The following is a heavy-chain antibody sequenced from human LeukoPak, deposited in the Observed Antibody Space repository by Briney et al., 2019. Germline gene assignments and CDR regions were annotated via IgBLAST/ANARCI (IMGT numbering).Heavy chain of an antibody. Sequence: GGSLRLSCAATGLSVSSNFMSWVRQAPGKGLEWVSSISSSSSYIYYADSVKGRFTISRDNAKNSLYLQMNSLRAEDTAVYYCASGSLHFWSGYYLSYWGQGTLVTVSS. D-gene: IGHD3-3*02. CDR2: ISSSSSYI. V-gene: IGHV3-21*01. CDR3: ASGSLHFWSGYYLSY. J-gene: IGHJ4*02. CDR1: GLSVSSNF.